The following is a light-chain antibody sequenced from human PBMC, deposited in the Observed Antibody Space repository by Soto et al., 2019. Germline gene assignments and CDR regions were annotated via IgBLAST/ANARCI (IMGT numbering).Light chain of an antibody. Sequence: EIVLTQSPGTLSLSPGERATLSCRASQSVSSSYFAWYQQKPGQAPRLLIYGASSRATGIPDRFSGSGSGTDFTLTISSLKSEDFAVYYCQQYDSSQFTFGHGTKVDIK. CDR3: QQYDSSQFT. V-gene: IGKV3-20*01. J-gene: IGKJ3*01. CDR1: QSVSSSY. CDR2: GAS.